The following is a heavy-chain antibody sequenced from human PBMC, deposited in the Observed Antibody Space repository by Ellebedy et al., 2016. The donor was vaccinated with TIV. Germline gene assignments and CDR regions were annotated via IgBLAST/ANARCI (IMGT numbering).Heavy chain of an antibody. CDR3: ARSKTTGFDY. Sequence: GGSLRLXXAASGFTVSSNYMSWVRQAPGKGLEWVSVIYSGGSTYYADSVKGRFTISRDNSKNTLYLQMNSLRAEDTAVYYCARSKTTGFDYWGQGTLVTVSS. J-gene: IGHJ4*02. CDR2: IYSGGST. V-gene: IGHV3-53*01. CDR1: GFTVSSNY. D-gene: IGHD4-17*01.